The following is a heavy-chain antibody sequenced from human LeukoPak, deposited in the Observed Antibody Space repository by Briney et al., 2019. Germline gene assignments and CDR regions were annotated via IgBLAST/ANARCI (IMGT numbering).Heavy chain of an antibody. CDR1: GFTFSSYS. D-gene: IGHD1-1*01. CDR2: ISSSSSYI. V-gene: IGHV3-21*04. Sequence: GGSLRLSCAASGFTFSSYSMNWVRQAPGKGLEWVSSISSSSSYIYYADSVKGRFTISRDNAKNSLYLQMNSLRAEDTAVYYCAKGYKLERSYWFDPWGQGTLVTVSS. CDR3: AKGYKLERSYWFDP. J-gene: IGHJ5*02.